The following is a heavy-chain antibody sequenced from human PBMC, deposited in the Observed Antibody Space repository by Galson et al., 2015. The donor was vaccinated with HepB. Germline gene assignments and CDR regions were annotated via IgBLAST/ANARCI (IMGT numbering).Heavy chain of an antibody. CDR1: GFTFSSYA. CDR2: ISGSGGST. Sequence: SLRLSCAASGFTFSSYAMSWVRQAPGKGLEWVSAISGSGGSTYYADSVKGRFTIPRDNSKNTLYLQMNSLRAEDTAVYYCAKGGKKCDFWSGYSSDYWGQGTLVTVSS. V-gene: IGHV3-23*01. CDR3: AKGGKKCDFWSGYSSDY. J-gene: IGHJ4*02. D-gene: IGHD3-3*01.